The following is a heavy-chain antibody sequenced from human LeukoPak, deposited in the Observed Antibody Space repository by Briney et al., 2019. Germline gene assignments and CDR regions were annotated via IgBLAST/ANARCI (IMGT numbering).Heavy chain of an antibody. J-gene: IGHJ3*02. CDR3: AREGRAGSSGWFGAFDI. CDR1: TGYY. CDR2: IHPNSGAS. Sequence: GASVKVSCKTSTGYYMHWVGQAPGQGLEYMGWIHPNSGASKSVPKFQGRVTMTRDTSINTDYVELSSLTSDDTAMYYCAREGRAGSSGWFGAFDIWGQGTMVIVSS. D-gene: IGHD6-13*01. V-gene: IGHV1-2*02.